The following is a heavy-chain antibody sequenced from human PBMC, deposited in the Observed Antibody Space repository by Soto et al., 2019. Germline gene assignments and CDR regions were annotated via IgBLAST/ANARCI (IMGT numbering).Heavy chain of an antibody. V-gene: IGHV5-51*01. CDR3: VGSYYYGSRSYYQVRAFDI. Sequence: GESLKISCQASGHSFPSYCMGWVRQMPGKGLEWVGISPSFQGQVTISADKSIKTAYLQWSSVKASDTAMYYCVGSYYYGSRSYYQVRAFDIWGQGTTVTVSS. D-gene: IGHD3-10*01. J-gene: IGHJ3*02. CDR1: GHSFPSYC.